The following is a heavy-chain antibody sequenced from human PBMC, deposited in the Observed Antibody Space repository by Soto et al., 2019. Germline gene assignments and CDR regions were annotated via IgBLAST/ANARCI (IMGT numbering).Heavy chain of an antibody. CDR3: AREKPYGSGSYYGMDV. Sequence: PGGSLRLSCAASGFTVSSYYMSWVRQAPGKGLDWVSFIYTSGTAYYADSVKGRFTISRDNSKNTLYLQMNSLRAEDTAVYYCAREKPYGSGSYYGMDVWGQGTTVTVSS. D-gene: IGHD3-10*01. J-gene: IGHJ6*02. CDR1: GFTVSSYY. V-gene: IGHV3-53*01. CDR2: IYTSGTA.